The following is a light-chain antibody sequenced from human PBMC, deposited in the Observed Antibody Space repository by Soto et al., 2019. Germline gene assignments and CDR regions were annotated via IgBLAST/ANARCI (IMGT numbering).Light chain of an antibody. CDR3: SSYTSSSTYV. CDR1: SSDVGGYNY. V-gene: IGLV2-14*01. Sequence: QSALTQPASLSGSPGQSITISCTGTSSDVGGYNYVSWYQQHAGKAPKLMIYEVSNRPSGVSNRFSGSKSDNTASLTISGLQAEDEADYYCSSYTSSSTYVFGTGTNVTVL. CDR2: EVS. J-gene: IGLJ1*01.